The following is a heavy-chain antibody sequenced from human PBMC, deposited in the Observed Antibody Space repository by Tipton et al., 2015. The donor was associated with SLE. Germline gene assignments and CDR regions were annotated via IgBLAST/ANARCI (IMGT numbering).Heavy chain of an antibody. CDR2: IYTSGST. CDR3: ARRWELPGAFDI. J-gene: IGHJ3*02. V-gene: IGHV4-61*02. D-gene: IGHD1-26*01. CDR1: GGSISSSSYY. Sequence: TLSLTCTVSGGSISSSSYYWSWIRQPAGKGLEWIGRIYTSGSTNYNPSLKSRVTISVDTSKNQFSLKLSSVTAADTAVYYCARRWELPGAFDIWGQGTMVTVSS.